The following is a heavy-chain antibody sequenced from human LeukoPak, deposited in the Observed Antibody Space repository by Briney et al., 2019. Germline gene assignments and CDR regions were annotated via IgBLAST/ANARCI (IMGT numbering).Heavy chain of an antibody. D-gene: IGHD6-19*01. CDR1: GGSISSSSYY. Sequence: PSETLSLTCTVSGGSISSSSYYWGWIRQPPGKGLEWIGSIYYSGSTYYNPSLKSRVTISVDTSKNQFSLKLSSVTAADTAVYYCARHPSDSSGWSNFHYYYYYMDVWGKGTTVTVSS. CDR2: IYYSGST. V-gene: IGHV4-39*01. CDR3: ARHPSDSSGWSNFHYYYYYMDV. J-gene: IGHJ6*03.